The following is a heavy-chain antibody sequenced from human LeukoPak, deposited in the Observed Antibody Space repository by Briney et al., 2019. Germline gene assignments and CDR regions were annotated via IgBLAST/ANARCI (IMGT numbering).Heavy chain of an antibody. CDR3: AKDEPTTVTTLPYYYYYGMDV. J-gene: IGHJ6*02. CDR2: ISGSGGST. Sequence: GASLRLSCAASGFTFSSFAMSWVRQAPGKGLEWVAAISGSGGSTYYADSGKGRFTISRDNSKNTLYLQMNSLRAEDTAVYYCAKDEPTTVTTLPYYYYYGMDVWGQGTTVTVSS. CDR1: GFTFSSFA. D-gene: IGHD4-11*01. V-gene: IGHV3-23*01.